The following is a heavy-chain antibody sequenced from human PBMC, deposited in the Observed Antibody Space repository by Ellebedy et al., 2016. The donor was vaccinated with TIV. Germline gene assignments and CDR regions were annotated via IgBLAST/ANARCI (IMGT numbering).Heavy chain of an antibody. D-gene: IGHD6-13*01. CDR2: ISGSAGST. J-gene: IGHJ4*02. V-gene: IGHV3-23*01. CDR3: AKGGFPGIAAAATLPADY. CDR1: GFTFSNYA. Sequence: GESLKISCTASGFTFSNYAMHWVRQAPGKGLEWVSSISGSAGSTYDADSVKGRFTISRDNSKNTLYLQMNSLRAEDTAVYYCAKGGFPGIAAAATLPADYWGQGTLVTVSS.